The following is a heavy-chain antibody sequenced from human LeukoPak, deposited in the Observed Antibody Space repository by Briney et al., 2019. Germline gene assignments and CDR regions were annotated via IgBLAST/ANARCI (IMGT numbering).Heavy chain of an antibody. Sequence: PSETLSLTCTVSGGSISSSSYYWGWIRQPPGKGLEWIGSIYYSGSTYYNPSLKSGVTISVDTSKNQFSLKLSSVTAADTAVYYCAREGYSSGWYAGGYFDYWGQGTLVTVSS. CDR3: AREGYSSGWYAGGYFDY. D-gene: IGHD6-19*01. CDR1: GGSISSSSYY. CDR2: IYYSGST. V-gene: IGHV4-39*07. J-gene: IGHJ4*02.